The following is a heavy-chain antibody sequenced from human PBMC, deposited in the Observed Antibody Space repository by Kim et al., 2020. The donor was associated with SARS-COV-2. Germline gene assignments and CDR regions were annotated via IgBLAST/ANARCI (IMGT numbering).Heavy chain of an antibody. Sequence: ASVKVSCKASGYTFSNYAMHWVRQAPGQRLEWMGWINAGNGNTKYSQKFQGRVTISRDTSASTAYMELSSLRSEDTAVYYCARVTVNSYYYYGLDVWGHGTTVTVSS. CDR1: GYTFSNYA. D-gene: IGHD4-4*01. V-gene: IGHV1-3*01. CDR3: ARVTVNSYYYYGLDV. CDR2: INAGNGNT. J-gene: IGHJ6*02.